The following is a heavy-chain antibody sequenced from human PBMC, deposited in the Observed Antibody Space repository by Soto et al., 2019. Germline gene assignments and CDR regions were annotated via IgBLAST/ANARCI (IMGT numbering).Heavy chain of an antibody. V-gene: IGHV4-59*01. CDR2: IFNSGST. J-gene: IGHJ6*02. D-gene: IGHD5-12*01. CDR1: AGSISGYY. CDR3: ARENSGYDYSTGEYYYYAMDV. Sequence: PSETLSLTCTVSAGSISGYYWTWIRQPPGKGLECIGYIFNSGSTNYNPSLKSRVTISVDTSKNQFSLKLRSVTAADTAIYYCARENSGYDYSTGEYYYYAMDVWGQGTTVTVSS.